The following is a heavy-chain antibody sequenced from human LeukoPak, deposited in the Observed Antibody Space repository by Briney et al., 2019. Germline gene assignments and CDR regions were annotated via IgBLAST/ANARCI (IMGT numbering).Heavy chain of an antibody. CDR3: ARDLGPYYDFWSGYSEGGRDPDY. V-gene: IGHV3-30*01. CDR2: ISYDGSNK. J-gene: IGHJ4*02. D-gene: IGHD3-3*01. Sequence: VRSLRLSCAASGFTFSSYAMHWVRQAPGKGLEWVAVISYDGSNKYYADSVKGRFTISRDNSKNTLYLQMNSLRAEDTAVYYCARDLGPYYDFWSGYSEGGRDPDYWGQGSLVTVSS. CDR1: GFTFSSYA.